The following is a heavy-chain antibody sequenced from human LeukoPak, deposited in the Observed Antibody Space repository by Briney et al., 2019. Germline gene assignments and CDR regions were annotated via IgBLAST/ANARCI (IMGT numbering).Heavy chain of an antibody. CDR2: IIPIFGTA. Sequence: ASVNVSCKASGGTFSSYAISWVRQAPGQGLEWMGGIIPIFGTANYAQKFQGRVTITADESTSTAYMELSSLRSEDTAVYYCARGGDFWSGYYPRTYFDYWGQGTLVTVSS. CDR3: ARGGDFWSGYYPRTYFDY. CDR1: GGTFSSYA. D-gene: IGHD3-3*01. V-gene: IGHV1-69*13. J-gene: IGHJ4*02.